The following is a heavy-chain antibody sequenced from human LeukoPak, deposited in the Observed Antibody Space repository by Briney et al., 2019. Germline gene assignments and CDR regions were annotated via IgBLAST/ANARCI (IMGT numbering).Heavy chain of an antibody. D-gene: IGHD3-10*01. V-gene: IGHV3-33*01. CDR1: GFTFSTYA. CDR2: IWYDGSEK. J-gene: IGHJ4*02. CDR3: ARDLNTMVRSGYFDY. Sequence: GGSLRLSCAASGFTFSTYAMYWVRQVPGKGLEWVAIIWYDGSEKYYADPVKGRFTISRDNSKNTLYLQMNSLRAEDTAVYYCARDLNTMVRSGYFDYWGQGTLVTVSS.